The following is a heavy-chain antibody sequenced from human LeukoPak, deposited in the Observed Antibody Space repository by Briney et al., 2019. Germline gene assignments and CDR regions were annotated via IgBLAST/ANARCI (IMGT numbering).Heavy chain of an antibody. D-gene: IGHD2-21*02. CDR3: ATLRVRGGDLLFDY. CDR2: IIPILGIA. Sequence: GASVKVSCKASRYTFTGYYMHWVRQAPGQGLEWMGGIIPILGIANYAQKFQGRVTITADKSTSTAYMELSSLRSEDTAVYYCATLRVRGGDLLFDYWGQGTLVTVSS. J-gene: IGHJ4*02. V-gene: IGHV1-69*10. CDR1: RYTFTGYY.